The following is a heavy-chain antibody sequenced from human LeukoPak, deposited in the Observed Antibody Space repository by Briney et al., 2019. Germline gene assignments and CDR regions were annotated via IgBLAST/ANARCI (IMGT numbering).Heavy chain of an antibody. V-gene: IGHV1-69*05. Sequence: ASVKVSCKASGGTFSSYAISWVRQAPGQGLEWMGGIIPIFGTANYAQKLQGRVTMTTDTSTSTAYMELRSLRSDDTAVYYCARGITIFGVAPDAFDIWGQGTMVTVSS. CDR2: IIPIFGTA. CDR3: ARGITIFGVAPDAFDI. D-gene: IGHD3-3*01. J-gene: IGHJ3*02. CDR1: GGTFSSYA.